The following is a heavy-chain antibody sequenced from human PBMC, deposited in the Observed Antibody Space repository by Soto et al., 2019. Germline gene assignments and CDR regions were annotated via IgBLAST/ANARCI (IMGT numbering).Heavy chain of an antibody. V-gene: IGHV4-59*01. CDR2: VYYSGST. Sequence: PSETLSLTCTVSGGSISSYYWSWIRQPPGKGLEWIGYVYYSGSTKYNPSLKSRLTISVDTSKNQFSLSLSSVTPTDTAVYYCAKDPQQLIVYFDYWGQGTQVTVSS. D-gene: IGHD6-13*01. CDR1: GGSISSYY. J-gene: IGHJ4*02. CDR3: AKDPQQLIVYFDY.